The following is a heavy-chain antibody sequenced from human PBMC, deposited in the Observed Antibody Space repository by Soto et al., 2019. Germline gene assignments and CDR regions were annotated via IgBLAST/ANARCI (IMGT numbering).Heavy chain of an antibody. V-gene: IGHV5-51*01. J-gene: IGHJ6*02. D-gene: IGHD5-18*01. CDR1: GFSLNTYW. CDR2: IFPGDSDT. Sequence: GESLKISCTASGFSLNTYWIAWVRQMPGPGLEWMGAIFPGDSDTKYSPSYEGQVTISADRSTSTASVQWDSLRASDSARYYYARQGPPYSGSGYYYEMDVWGPGITVTVS. CDR3: ARQGPPYSGSGYYYEMDV.